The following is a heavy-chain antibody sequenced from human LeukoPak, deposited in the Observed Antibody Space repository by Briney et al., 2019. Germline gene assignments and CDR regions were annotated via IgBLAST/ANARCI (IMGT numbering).Heavy chain of an antibody. CDR2: IYHNGNT. J-gene: IGHJ4*02. CDR1: GYSISSGYY. CDR3: TRVRYNYGDSDY. D-gene: IGHD5-18*01. V-gene: IGHV4-38-2*01. Sequence: SETLSLTCAVSGYSISSGYYWGWIRQPPGKGLEWIGTIYHNGNTYYNPSLKSRVTISVDTSKNQFSLKLTSVTAADTALYYCTRVRYNYGDSDYWDQGTLVTVSS.